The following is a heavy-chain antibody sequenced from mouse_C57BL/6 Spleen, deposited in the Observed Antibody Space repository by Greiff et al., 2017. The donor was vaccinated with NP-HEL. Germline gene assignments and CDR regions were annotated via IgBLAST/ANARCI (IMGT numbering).Heavy chain of an antibody. D-gene: IGHD3-2*02. CDR3: ASQTAQATPFAY. Sequence: QVQLKESGPGLVAPSQSLSITCTVSGFSLTSYGVDWVRQSPGKGLEWLGVIWGVGSTNYNSALKSRLSISKDNSKSQVILKMNSLQTDDTAMYYCASQTAQATPFAYWGQGTLVTVSA. J-gene: IGHJ3*01. CDR2: IWGVGST. V-gene: IGHV2-6*01. CDR1: GFSLTSYG.